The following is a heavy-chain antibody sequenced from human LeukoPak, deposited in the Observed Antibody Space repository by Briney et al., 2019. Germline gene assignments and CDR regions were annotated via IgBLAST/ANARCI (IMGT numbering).Heavy chain of an antibody. D-gene: IGHD3-16*02. V-gene: IGHV3-64*01. CDR1: GFTFSSYA. CDR3: ARPVDPTFRGVIVPGVAFDI. Sequence: GGSLRLSCAASGFTFSSYAMHWVRQAPGKGLEYVSAISSNGGSTYYANSVKGRFTISRDNSKNTLYLQMGSLRAEDMAVYYSARPVDPTFRGVIVPGVAFDIWGQGTMVTVSS. J-gene: IGHJ3*02. CDR2: ISSNGGST.